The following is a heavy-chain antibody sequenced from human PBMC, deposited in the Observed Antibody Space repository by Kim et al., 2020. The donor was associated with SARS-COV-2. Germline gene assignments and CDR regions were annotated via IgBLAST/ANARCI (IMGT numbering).Heavy chain of an antibody. CDR2: IYYSGST. V-gene: IGHV4-59*01. Sequence: SETLSLTCTVSGGSISSYYWSWIRQPPGKGLEWIGYIYYSGSTNYNPSLKSRVTISVDTSKNQFSLKLSSVTAADTAVYYCARVAAHRIRGYSYGYAFWYIDLWGRGTLVTVSS. J-gene: IGHJ2*01. CDR1: GGSISSYY. CDR3: ARVAAHRIRGYSYGYAFWYIDL. D-gene: IGHD5-18*01.